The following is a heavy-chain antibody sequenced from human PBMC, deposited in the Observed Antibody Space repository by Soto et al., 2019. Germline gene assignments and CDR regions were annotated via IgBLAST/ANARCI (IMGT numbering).Heavy chain of an antibody. J-gene: IGHJ4*02. CDR1: GGSISSGGYS. D-gene: IGHD3-22*01. Sequence: SETLSLTCAFSGGSISSGGYSWSWIRQPPGKGLEWIGYIYHSGSTYYNPSLKSRVTISVDRSKNQFSLKLSSVTAEDTAVYYCARLRGYYYDSSGYYYDYWGQGTLVTVSS. V-gene: IGHV4-30-2*01. CDR2: IYHSGST. CDR3: ARLRGYYYDSSGYYYDY.